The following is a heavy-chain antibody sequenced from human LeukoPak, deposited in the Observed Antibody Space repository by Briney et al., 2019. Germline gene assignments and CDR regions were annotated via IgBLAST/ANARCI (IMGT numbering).Heavy chain of an antibody. CDR1: GFTFSDHY. D-gene: IGHD6-13*01. V-gene: IGHV3-72*01. CDR2: TRNKANSYTT. Sequence: GGSLRLSCAASGFTFSDHYMDWVRQAPGKGLEWVGRTRNKANSYTTEYAASVKGRFTISRDDSKNSLYLQMNSLKTEDTAVYYCAREGIEAFDIWGQGTMVTVSS. CDR3: AREGIEAFDI. J-gene: IGHJ3*02.